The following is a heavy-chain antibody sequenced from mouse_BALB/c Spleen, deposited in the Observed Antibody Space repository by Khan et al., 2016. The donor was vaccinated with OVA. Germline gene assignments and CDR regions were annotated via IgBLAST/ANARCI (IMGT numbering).Heavy chain of an antibody. CDR2: INPTSGYT. J-gene: IGHJ2*01. Sequence: VQLVESRAELAKPGASVKMSCKASGYTFTTYWMHWVKQRPGQGLEWIGYINPTSGYTDYNDKFKDRATLSADKSSSTAYMQLNSLTSEDSAVYYCTRDRIDYWGQGTTLTVSS. CDR3: TRDRIDY. V-gene: IGHV1-7*01. CDR1: GYTFTTYW.